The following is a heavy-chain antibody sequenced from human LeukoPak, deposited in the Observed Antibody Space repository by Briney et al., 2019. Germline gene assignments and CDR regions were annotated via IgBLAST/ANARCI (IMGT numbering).Heavy chain of an antibody. Sequence: SETLSLTCTVSSYSISSGYYWGWIRQPPGKGLEWIGSISRSGSTFYNPSLKSRVTISVDTSKNQFSLKLSSVTPADTAVYYCARDLSNSYGRIDYWGLGTLVTDSS. J-gene: IGHJ4*02. CDR3: ARDLSNSYGRIDY. D-gene: IGHD5-18*01. CDR2: ISRSGST. CDR1: SYSISSGYY. V-gene: IGHV4-38-2*02.